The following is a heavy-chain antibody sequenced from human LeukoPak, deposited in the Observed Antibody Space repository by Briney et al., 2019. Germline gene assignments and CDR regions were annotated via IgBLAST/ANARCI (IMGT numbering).Heavy chain of an antibody. J-gene: IGHJ4*02. CDR3: AAITARHYPDY. Sequence: PSETLSLTCTVSGGSISSYYWSWIRQPPGKGLEWIGYIYYSGSTNHNPSLKSRVTISVDTSKNQFSLKLSSVTAADTAVYYCAAITARHYPDYWGQGTLVTVSS. CDR2: IYYSGST. V-gene: IGHV4-59*01. CDR1: GGSISSYY. D-gene: IGHD6-6*01.